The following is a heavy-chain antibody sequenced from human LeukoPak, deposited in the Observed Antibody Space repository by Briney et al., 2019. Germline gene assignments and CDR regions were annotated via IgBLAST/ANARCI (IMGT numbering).Heavy chain of an antibody. CDR3: ARVEYCGGDCYPNDAFDI. Sequence: SETLSLTCTVSGGSISSGDYYWSWIRQPPGTGLEWIGYIYYSGSTYYNPSLKSRVTISVDTSKNQFSLKLSSVTAADTAVYYCARVEYCGGDCYPNDAFDIWGQGTMVTVSS. J-gene: IGHJ3*02. CDR1: GGSISSGDYY. V-gene: IGHV4-30-4*01. CDR2: IYYSGST. D-gene: IGHD2-21*02.